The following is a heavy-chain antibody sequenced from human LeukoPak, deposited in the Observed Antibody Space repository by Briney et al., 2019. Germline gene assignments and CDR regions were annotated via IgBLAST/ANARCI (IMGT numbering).Heavy chain of an antibody. CDR1: GFTFSDYE. CDR2: ITKTGASI. D-gene: IGHD4-11*01. V-gene: IGHV3-48*03. Sequence: PGGSLRLSCVASGFTFSDYEMHWIRHAPGKGLEWVSYITKTGASIYYAPSVRGRFTIYSDTADNSLYLQMNSLRAEDTAVYYCARGDYSNYGWDYFDYWGQGTLVTVSS. J-gene: IGHJ4*02. CDR3: ARGDYSNYGWDYFDY.